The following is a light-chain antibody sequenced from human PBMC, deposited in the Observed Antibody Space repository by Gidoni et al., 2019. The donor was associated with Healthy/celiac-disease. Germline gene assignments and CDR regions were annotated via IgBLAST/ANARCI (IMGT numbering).Light chain of an antibody. J-gene: IGKJ2*01. CDR1: QSVLYSSNNKNY. V-gene: IGKV4-1*01. CDR2: WAS. Sequence: DIVMTQSPDARAVSLGERATINCKSSQSVLYSSNNKNYLAWYQQKPGQPPKLLIYWASTRASGVPDRFSGSGSGTDFTLTISSLQAEDVAVYYCQQYYRPPQTFGQGTKLEIK. CDR3: QQYYRPPQT.